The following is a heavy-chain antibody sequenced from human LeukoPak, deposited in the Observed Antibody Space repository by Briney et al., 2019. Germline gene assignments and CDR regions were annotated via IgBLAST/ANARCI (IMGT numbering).Heavy chain of an antibody. CDR2: ISGSGGST. D-gene: IGHD6-19*01. V-gene: IGHV3-23*01. CDR1: GFAFDDYT. CDR3: AKDQWLVGYYFDY. J-gene: IGHJ4*02. Sequence: SGGSLRLSCAASGFAFDDYTMHWVRQAPGKGLEWVSAISGSGGSTYYADSVKGRFTISRDNSKNTLYLQMNSLRAEDTAVYYCAKDQWLVGYYFDYWGQGTLVTVSS.